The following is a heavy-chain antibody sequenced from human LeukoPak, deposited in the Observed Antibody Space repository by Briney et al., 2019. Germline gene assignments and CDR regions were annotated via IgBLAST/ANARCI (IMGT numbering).Heavy chain of an antibody. CDR2: INNSGGDT. CDR1: GFTFMNHA. Sequence: PGGSLRLSCAASGFTFMNHASTWVRQAPGKGLEWVSGINNSGGDTSYADSVKGRFTISRDNSKNTLYLQMNSLRADDTAVYYCAKLQGGKVFDQWGQGALVTVSP. J-gene: IGHJ4*02. V-gene: IGHV3-23*01. CDR3: AKLQGGKVFDQ. D-gene: IGHD4-23*01.